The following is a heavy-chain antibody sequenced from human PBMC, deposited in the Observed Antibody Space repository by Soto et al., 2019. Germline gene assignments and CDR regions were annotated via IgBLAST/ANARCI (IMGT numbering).Heavy chain of an antibody. CDR3: AKGGSSGWFYFDF. D-gene: IGHD6-19*01. Sequence: QTGGSLRLSCAASGFTFGTYAMNWVRQAPGKGLEWVSSTPGSGGSAYYADSVRGRFTISRDNSKNTVYLQLDSLRPEDSAIYYCAKGGSSGWFYFDFWGQGTQVTVS. J-gene: IGHJ4*02. CDR1: GFTFGTYA. CDR2: TPGSGGSA. V-gene: IGHV3-23*01.